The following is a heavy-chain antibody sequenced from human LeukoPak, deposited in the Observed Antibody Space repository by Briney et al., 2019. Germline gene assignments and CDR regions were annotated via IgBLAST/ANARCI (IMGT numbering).Heavy chain of an antibody. Sequence: SQTLSLTCTVSGGSISSGDYYWSWTRQPPGKGLEWIGYIYYNGSTYYNPSLKSRVTISVDTSKNQFSLKLSSVTAADTAVYYCARVCSSTSCYRDAFDIWGQGTMVTVSS. D-gene: IGHD2-2*01. J-gene: IGHJ3*02. V-gene: IGHV4-30-4*08. CDR1: GGSISSGDYY. CDR3: ARVCSSTSCYRDAFDI. CDR2: IYYNGST.